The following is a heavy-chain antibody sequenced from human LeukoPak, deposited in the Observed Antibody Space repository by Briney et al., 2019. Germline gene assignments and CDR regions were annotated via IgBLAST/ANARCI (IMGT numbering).Heavy chain of an antibody. D-gene: IGHD3-16*01. CDR2: ISGRGGTT. CDR3: AKWAPLGVSYWDC. CDR1: GLMFDDYG. J-gene: IGHJ4*02. V-gene: IGHV3-23*01. Sequence: GGSLRLSCAASGLMFDDYGMSWVRQAPGKGLEWVSDISGRGGTTYYADSVKGRFTISRDNSKNTLYVQMNSLRAEDTAVYYCAKWAPLGVSYWDCWGQGTLVTVSS.